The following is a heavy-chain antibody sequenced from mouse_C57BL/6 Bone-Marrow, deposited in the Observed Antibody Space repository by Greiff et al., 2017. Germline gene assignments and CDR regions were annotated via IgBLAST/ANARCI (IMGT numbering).Heavy chain of an antibody. D-gene: IGHD1-1*02. Sequence: EVNVVESGPGLAKPSQTLSLTCSVTGYSITSDYWNWIRKFPGNKLEYMGYISYSGSTYYNPSLKSRISITRDTSKNQYYLQLNSVTTEDTATYYCARRKNYVYWYFDVWGTGTTVTVSS. CDR2: ISYSGST. V-gene: IGHV3-8*01. CDR1: GYSITSDY. CDR3: ARRKNYVYWYFDV. J-gene: IGHJ1*03.